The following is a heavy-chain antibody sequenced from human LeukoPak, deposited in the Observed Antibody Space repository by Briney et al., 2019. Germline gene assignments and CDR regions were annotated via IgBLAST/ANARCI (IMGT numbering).Heavy chain of an antibody. CDR3: ARAGYSGSDFSA. CDR1: GVSISSSNSY. J-gene: IGHJ6*04. V-gene: IGHV4-39*01. Sequence: SETLSLTCTVSGVSISSSNSYWGWIRQPPGKGLEWIGSIYYSGNTYYNASLKSQVSISIDTSKNQFSLRLTSVTAADTAVYYCARAGYSGSDFSAWGKGSTVTVSS. CDR2: IYYSGNT. D-gene: IGHD5-12*01.